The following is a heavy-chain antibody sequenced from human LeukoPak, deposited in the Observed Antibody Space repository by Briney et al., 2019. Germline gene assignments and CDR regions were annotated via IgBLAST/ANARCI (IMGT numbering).Heavy chain of an antibody. V-gene: IGHV3-23*01. J-gene: IGHJ4*02. Sequence: GGSLRLSCAASGFTFSSYAMSWVRQAPGKGLEWVSAISGSGGSTYYADSVEGRFTISRDNSKNTLYLQMNSLRAEDTAVYYCATVDIVATIRFGYFDYWGQGTLVTVSS. CDR1: GFTFSSYA. D-gene: IGHD5-12*01. CDR2: ISGSGGST. CDR3: ATVDIVATIRFGYFDY.